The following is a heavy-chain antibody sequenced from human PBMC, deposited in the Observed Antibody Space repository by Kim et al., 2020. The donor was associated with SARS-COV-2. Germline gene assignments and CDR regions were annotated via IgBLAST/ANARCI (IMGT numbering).Heavy chain of an antibody. CDR1: GFTFSSYA. CDR3: AKDSGITMIVVVIPYYYYGMDV. Sequence: GGSLRLSCAASGFTFSSYAMSWVRQAPGKGLEWVSAISGSGGSTYYADSVKGRFTISRDNSKNTLYLQMNSLRAEDTAVYYCAKDSGITMIVVVIPYYYYGMDVWGQGTTVTVSS. V-gene: IGHV3-23*01. CDR2: ISGSGGST. J-gene: IGHJ6*02. D-gene: IGHD3-22*01.